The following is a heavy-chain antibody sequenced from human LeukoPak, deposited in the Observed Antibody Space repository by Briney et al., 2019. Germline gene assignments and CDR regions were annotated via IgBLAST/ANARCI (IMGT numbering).Heavy chain of an antibody. D-gene: IGHD2-2*01. CDR3: TTVVVPAASRYYNYYYGMDV. V-gene: IGHV3-15*01. J-gene: IGHJ6*02. CDR2: IKSKTDGGTT. CDR1: GFTFSNAW. Sequence: GGSLRLSCAASGFTFSNAWMSWVRQAPGKGLEWVGRIKSKTDGGTTDYAAPVKGRFTISRDGSKNTLYLQMNSLKTEDTAVYYCTTVVVPAASRYYNYYYGMDVWGQGTTVTVSS.